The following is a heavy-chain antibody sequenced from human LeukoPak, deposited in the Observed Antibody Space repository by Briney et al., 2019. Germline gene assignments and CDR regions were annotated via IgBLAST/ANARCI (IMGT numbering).Heavy chain of an antibody. CDR2: IDWDDDK. CDR1: GFSLSTSGMC. V-gene: IGHV2-70*11. Sequence: ESGPALVKPTQTLTLTCTFSGFSLSTSGMCVNWIRQPPGKALEWLARIDWDDDKYYSTSLKTRLTISKGTSKNQVVLTMTNMDPVDTATYYCARNPHRRYYGMDVWGQGTTVTVSS. CDR3: ARNPHRRYYGMDV. J-gene: IGHJ6*02.